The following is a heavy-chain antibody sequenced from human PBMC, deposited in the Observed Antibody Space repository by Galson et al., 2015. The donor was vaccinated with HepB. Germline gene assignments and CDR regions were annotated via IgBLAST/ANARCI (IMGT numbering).Heavy chain of an antibody. CDR2: MNPNSGNT. CDR1: GYTFTSYD. D-gene: IGHD1-1*01. CDR3: VRLERRSLEGMY. Sequence: SVKVSCKASGYTFTSYDINWVRQATGQGLEWMGWMNPNSGNTGYAQKFQGRVTMTRNTSISTAYMELSSLRSEDTAVYYCVRLERRSLEGMYWGQGTLVTVSS. J-gene: IGHJ4*02. V-gene: IGHV1-8*01.